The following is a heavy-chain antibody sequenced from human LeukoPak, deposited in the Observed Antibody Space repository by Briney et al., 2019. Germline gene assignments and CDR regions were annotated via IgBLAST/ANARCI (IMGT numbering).Heavy chain of an antibody. CDR3: ARSAKGYNYGNFDY. J-gene: IGHJ4*02. D-gene: IGHD5-18*01. Sequence: SETLSLTCAVSGGSIGSDNWWSWVRQPPGQGLAWIGEIYHIGSTDYNPSLRSRVTISVDKSKNHFSLKLGSVTAADTAVYYCARSAKGYNYGNFDYWGQGALVTVSS. V-gene: IGHV4-4*02. CDR2: IYHIGST. CDR1: GGSIGSDNW.